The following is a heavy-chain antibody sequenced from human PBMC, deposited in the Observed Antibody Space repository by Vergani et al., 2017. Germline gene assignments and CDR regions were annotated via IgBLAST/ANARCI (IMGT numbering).Heavy chain of an antibody. CDR3: ARLRYCSGGSCYSGQYYYGMDV. D-gene: IGHD2-15*01. J-gene: IGHJ6*02. V-gene: IGHV1-18*01. Sequence: QVQLVQSGAEVKKPGASVKVSCKASGYTFTSYGISWVRQAPGQGLEWMGWISAYNGNTNYAQKLQGRVTMTTDTSKSTAYMELRSLRSDDTAVYYCARLRYCSGGSCYSGQYYYGMDVWGQGTTVTVAS. CDR2: ISAYNGNT. CDR1: GYTFTSYG.